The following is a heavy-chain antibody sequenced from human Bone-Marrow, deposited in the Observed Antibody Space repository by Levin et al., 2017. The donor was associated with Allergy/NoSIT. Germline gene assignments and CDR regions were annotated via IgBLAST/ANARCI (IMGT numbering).Heavy chain of an antibody. CDR3: ARIWFGEFRDVFDI. J-gene: IGHJ3*02. CDR1: GSFSDYY. Sequence: SQTLSLTCGVHGSFSDYYWSWIRQPPGKGLEWIGEISHSGSTNYNASLRSRVTISVDTSKNQFSLRLSSVTAADTAVYYCARIWFGEFRDVFDIWGQGTMVTVSS. CDR2: ISHSGST. D-gene: IGHD3-10*01. V-gene: IGHV4-34*01.